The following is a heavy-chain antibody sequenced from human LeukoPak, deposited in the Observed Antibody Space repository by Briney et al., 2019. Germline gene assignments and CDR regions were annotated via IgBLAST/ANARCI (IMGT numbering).Heavy chain of an antibody. Sequence: HPGGSLRLSCAASAFTFSTYGMSWVRQAPGKGLEWVSSISGGGGSTYYADSVKGRFTISRDNSKNTLYLQMSSLRAEDTAIYYCAKESSLLRGPTVIYYFDFWGQGTLVTVSS. CDR2: ISGGGGST. CDR3: AKESSLLRGPTVIYYFDF. J-gene: IGHJ4*02. D-gene: IGHD3-10*01. CDR1: AFTFSTYG. V-gene: IGHV3-23*01.